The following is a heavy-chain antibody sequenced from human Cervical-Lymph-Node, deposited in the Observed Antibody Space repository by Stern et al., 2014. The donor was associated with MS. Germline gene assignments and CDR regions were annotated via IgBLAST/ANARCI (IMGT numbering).Heavy chain of an antibody. CDR1: GFTFDDYA. V-gene: IGHV3-9*01. J-gene: IGHJ4*02. Sequence: EVQLVESGGGLVQPGRSLRLSCTASGFTFDDYAMHWVRQTPGKGLEWVSGISWNSGNIGYADSVKGRFTISRDNARNSLYLQMNSVRAEDTAVYYCANGNFPSFTRAFSGGYHASWGQGTLVTVSS. D-gene: IGHD6-19*01. CDR3: ANGNFPSFTRAFSGGYHAS. CDR2: ISWNSGNI.